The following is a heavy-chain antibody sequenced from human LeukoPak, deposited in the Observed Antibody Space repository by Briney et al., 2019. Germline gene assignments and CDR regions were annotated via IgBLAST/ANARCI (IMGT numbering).Heavy chain of an antibody. V-gene: IGHV5-51*01. CDR2: IYPGDSDT. CDR1: GYSFTSYW. J-gene: IGHJ6*02. D-gene: IGHD3-10*01. CDR3: ARQRRTMVRGVSYGMDV. Sequence: GESLKISCKGSGYSFTSYWIGWVRQMPGKGLEWMGIIYPGDSDTRYSPSFQGQVTISADKSISTAYLQWSSLKASDTAMYYCARQRRTMVRGVSYGMDVWGQGTTVTVSS.